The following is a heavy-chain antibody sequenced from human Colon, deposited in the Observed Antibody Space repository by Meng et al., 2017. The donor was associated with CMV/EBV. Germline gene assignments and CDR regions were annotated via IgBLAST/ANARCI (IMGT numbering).Heavy chain of an antibody. D-gene: IGHD2-2*01. CDR3: AKDQTHCGNSCYCPDY. V-gene: IGHV3-30*18. J-gene: IGHJ4*02. CDR2: KSDDGNEI. Sequence: FTFSTYGMHWVRQAPGKGLEWVAVKSDDGNEIRYAESVKGRFTISRDNSKNTVNLQMNSLRAEDTAVYYCAKDQTHCGNSCYCPDYWGQGTLVTVSS. CDR1: FTFSTYG.